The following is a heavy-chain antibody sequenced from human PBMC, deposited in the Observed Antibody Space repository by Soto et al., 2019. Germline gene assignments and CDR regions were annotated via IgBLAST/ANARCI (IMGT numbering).Heavy chain of an antibody. Sequence: EVQLVESGGGLVQPGGSLRLSCAASGFTFSSYWMHWVRQAPGKGLVWVSRINSDGSSTSYADSVKGRFTISRDNAKNTLYLQTNSPKAEYTAVYYCARDWQEYRGYDWWGQGTLVALAS. V-gene: IGHV3-74*01. CDR1: GFTFSSYW. J-gene: IGHJ4*02. D-gene: IGHD5-12*01. CDR3: ARDWQEYRGYDW. CDR2: INSDGSST.